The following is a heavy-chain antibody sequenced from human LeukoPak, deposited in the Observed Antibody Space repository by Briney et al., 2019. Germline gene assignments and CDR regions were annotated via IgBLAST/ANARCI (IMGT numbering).Heavy chain of an antibody. CDR2: IYYSGST. Sequence: KPSETLSLTCTVSGGSISSYYWSWVRQPPGKGMEGIGYIYYSGSTNYKPSLKSRDTISEDKYKNQFSLKLSSVTAADTAVYYCAREARYYGSGSYDYWGQGTLVTVSS. CDR3: AREARYYGSGSYDY. J-gene: IGHJ4*02. CDR1: GGSISSYY. D-gene: IGHD3-10*01. V-gene: IGHV4-59*01.